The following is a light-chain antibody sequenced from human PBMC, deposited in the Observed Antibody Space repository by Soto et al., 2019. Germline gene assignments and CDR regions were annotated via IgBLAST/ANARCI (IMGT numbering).Light chain of an antibody. V-gene: IGLV3-21*04. CDR2: YES. Sequence: SYELTQPPSVSVAPGNTARITCGGTNIGGYSVHWYQQKPGQAPVLVIYYESDRPSGIPERFSGSNSGNMATLTISRVEAGDEADYYCQVWDSGSDHVIFGGGTKVTVL. J-gene: IGLJ2*01. CDR3: QVWDSGSDHVI. CDR1: NIGGYS.